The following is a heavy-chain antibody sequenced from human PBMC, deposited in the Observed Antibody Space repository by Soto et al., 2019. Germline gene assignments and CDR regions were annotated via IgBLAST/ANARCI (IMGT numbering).Heavy chain of an antibody. Sequence: GASVKVSCKAFGYTFTSYDINWVRQATGQGLEWMGWMNPNSGNTGYAQKFQGRVTMTRNTSISTAYMELSSLRSEDTAVYYCAREKYQLLLTGYGMDVWGQGTTVTVSS. CDR3: AREKYQLLLTGYGMDV. J-gene: IGHJ6*02. D-gene: IGHD2-2*01. CDR1: GYTFTSYD. CDR2: MNPNSGNT. V-gene: IGHV1-8*01.